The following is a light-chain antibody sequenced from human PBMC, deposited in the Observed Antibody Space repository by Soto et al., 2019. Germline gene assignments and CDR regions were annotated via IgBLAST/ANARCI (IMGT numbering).Light chain of an antibody. V-gene: IGKV3-20*01. CDR3: HQRQSWPRT. CDR2: GAS. CDR1: QSIGSNY. J-gene: IGKJ1*01. Sequence: EIVLTQSPGTLSLSPGERATLSCRASQSIGSNYLAWYQQKPGQAPRLLMYGASSRATGIPARFSASGSGTDFTLTISDVQPEDFALYYCHQRQSWPRTFGQGTKVDIK.